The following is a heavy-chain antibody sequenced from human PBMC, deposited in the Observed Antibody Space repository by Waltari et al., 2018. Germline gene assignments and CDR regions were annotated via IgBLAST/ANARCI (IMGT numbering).Heavy chain of an antibody. D-gene: IGHD6-19*01. V-gene: IGHV1-69-2*01. CDR3: ATLTSSGWSRPFDY. J-gene: IGHJ4*02. CDR2: VDPEDGET. CDR1: GYTFTDYY. Sequence: EVQLVQSGAEVKKPGATVKISCKASGYTFTDYYMHWVQQAPGKGLEWMGRVDPEDGETIYAEKCQGRVTITADTSTDTAYMELSSLRSEDTAVYYCATLTSSGWSRPFDYWGQGTLVTVSS.